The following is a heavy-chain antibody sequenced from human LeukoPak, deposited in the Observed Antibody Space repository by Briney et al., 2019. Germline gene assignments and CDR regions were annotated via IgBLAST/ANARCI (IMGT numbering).Heavy chain of an antibody. D-gene: IGHD6-19*01. CDR1: GGTFSSYA. V-gene: IGHV1-69*13. J-gene: IGHJ5*02. CDR2: IIPIFGTA. CDR3: ARDSGGLYSSGWYWFDP. Sequence: SVKVSCKASGGTFSSYAISWVRQAPGQGLEWMGGIIPIFGTANYAQRFQGRVTITADESTSTAYMELSSLRSEDTAVYYCARDSGGLYSSGWYWFDPWGQGTLVTVS.